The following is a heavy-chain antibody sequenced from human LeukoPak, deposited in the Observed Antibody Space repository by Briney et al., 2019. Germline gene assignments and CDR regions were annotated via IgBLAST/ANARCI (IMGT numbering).Heavy chain of an antibody. Sequence: GGSLRLSCAASGFTVSSNYMSWVRQAPGKGLEWVSVIYSGGSTYYADSVKGRFTISRDNSKNTLYLQMNSLRAEDTAVYYCARDRECGGDCPPDAFDIWGQGTMVTVSS. V-gene: IGHV3-66*01. J-gene: IGHJ3*02. CDR1: GFTVSSNY. CDR2: IYSGGST. D-gene: IGHD2-21*02. CDR3: ARDRECGGDCPPDAFDI.